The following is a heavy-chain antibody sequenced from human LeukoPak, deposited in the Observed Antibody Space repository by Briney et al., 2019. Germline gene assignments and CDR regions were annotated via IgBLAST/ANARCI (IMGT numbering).Heavy chain of an antibody. D-gene: IGHD1-26*01. V-gene: IGHV4-38-2*01. CDR1: SYSISSGYY. CDR3: ARHLGPTGIDY. Sequence: SETLSLTCDVSSYSISSGYYWSWIRQPPGKGLEWIGSIYHSGSTYYSPSLKSRVTISLDTSRNQFSLRLSSVTAADTAVYFCARHLGPTGIDYWGRGTLVTVSS. J-gene: IGHJ4*02. CDR2: IYHSGST.